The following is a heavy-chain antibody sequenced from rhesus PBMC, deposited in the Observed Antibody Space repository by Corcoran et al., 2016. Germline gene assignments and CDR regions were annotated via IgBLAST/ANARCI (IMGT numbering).Heavy chain of an antibody. Sequence: QVQLQESGPGLVKPSETLSLTCAVSGYSISSGYYWNWIRQPPGKGLEWIGSIYGWGGSNYLNPALKSRVTLSVDTSKNQFSLKLSAVTAADTAVYYCARGMQGGGWYADVSLNVWGRGVLVTVSS. CDR1: GYSISSGYY. J-gene: IGHJ5-2*02. CDR2: IYGWGGSN. V-gene: IGHV4S14*01. D-gene: IGHD6-31*01. CDR3: ARGMQGGGWYADVSLNV.